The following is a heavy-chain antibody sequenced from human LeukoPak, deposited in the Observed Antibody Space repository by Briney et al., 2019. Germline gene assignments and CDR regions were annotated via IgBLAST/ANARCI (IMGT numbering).Heavy chain of an antibody. CDR2: VYYSGSM. V-gene: IGHV4-39*02. CDR1: VGSISSSSYY. D-gene: IGHD1-26*01. CDR3: ARGRRELEYDTIGVRYYFDS. Sequence: SETLSLTCIVSVGSISSSSYYWAWIRQPPGKGLEWMGSVYYSGSMYYSPSLKSRVTISKNTSKNHFYLKVNSVTAADTAVYYCARGRRELEYDTIGVRYYFDSWGQGTLVTVSS. J-gene: IGHJ4*02.